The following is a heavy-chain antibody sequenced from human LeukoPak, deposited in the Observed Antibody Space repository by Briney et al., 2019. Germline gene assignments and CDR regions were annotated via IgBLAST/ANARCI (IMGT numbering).Heavy chain of an antibody. J-gene: IGHJ6*02. CDR3: ARVPGGGDRLLFGMDV. CDR2: ISGSGGST. CDR1: GFTFSSYA. D-gene: IGHD2-21*02. Sequence: GGSLRLSCAASGFTFSSYAMSWVRQAPGKGLEWVSAISGSGGSTYYADSVKGRFTISRDNSKNTLYLQMNSLRAEDTAVYYCARVPGGGDRLLFGMDVWGQGTTVTVSS. V-gene: IGHV3-23*01.